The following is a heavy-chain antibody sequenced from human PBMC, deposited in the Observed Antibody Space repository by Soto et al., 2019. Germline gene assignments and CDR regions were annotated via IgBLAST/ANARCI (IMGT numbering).Heavy chain of an antibody. D-gene: IGHD3-3*01. CDR3: ARAPFYFFDY. J-gene: IGHJ4*02. V-gene: IGHV1-2*02. CDR2: INPNTGGT. Sequence: ASVKVSCKTSGYTFTDHYLHWVRQAPGQGLEWMGWINPNTGGTNNAQKSQGRVTMTRXTXXSXXXMXLXXLIXDDTAVYYCARAPFYFFDYWGQGTQVTVSA. CDR1: GYTFTDHY.